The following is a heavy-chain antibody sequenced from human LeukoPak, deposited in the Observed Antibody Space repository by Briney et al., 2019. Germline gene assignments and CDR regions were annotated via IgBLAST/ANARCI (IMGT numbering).Heavy chain of an antibody. Sequence: GGSLRLSCAASGFTFSSYVMNWVRQAPGKGLEGVSGISGSGGSTYYADSVKGRFTISRDNSKSTVFLQMNSLRAEDTAVYYCAKDLSRCSGGTCYSGGPRVEDYWGQGTLVTVSS. V-gene: IGHV3-23*01. CDR2: ISGSGGST. D-gene: IGHD2-15*01. J-gene: IGHJ4*02. CDR3: AKDLSRCSGGTCYSGGPRVEDY. CDR1: GFTFSSYV.